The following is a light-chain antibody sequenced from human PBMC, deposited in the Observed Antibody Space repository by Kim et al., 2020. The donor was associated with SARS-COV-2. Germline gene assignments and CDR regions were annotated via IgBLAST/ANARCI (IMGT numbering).Light chain of an antibody. CDR3: NSRDSSGNHLV. V-gene: IGLV3-19*01. CDR1: SLRSYY. J-gene: IGLJ2*01. Sequence: SSELTQDSAVSVALGQTVSITCQGDSLRSYYASWYQQKPGQAPVLVIYGKNNRPSGIPDRFSGSSSGNTASLTITGAQAEDEADYYCNSRDSSGNHLVFG. CDR2: GKN.